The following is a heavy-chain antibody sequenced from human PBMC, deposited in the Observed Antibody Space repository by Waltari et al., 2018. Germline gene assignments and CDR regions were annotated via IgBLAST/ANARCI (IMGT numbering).Heavy chain of an antibody. V-gene: IGHV3-23*01. J-gene: IGHJ4*02. CDR2: ISTSGGSA. D-gene: IGHD6-19*01. CDR1: GFAFSNSA. CDR3: AKGTERYGGWAPIFDS. Sequence: EVHLLESGGDLVQTGGSLRLPCAASGFAFSNSAMSWVRQAPGKGLEWVSLISTSGGSAKYADSVQGRFTISRDNSKKTLHLQMNSLRVEDTAVYYCAKGTERYGGWAPIFDSWGQGTQVTVSS.